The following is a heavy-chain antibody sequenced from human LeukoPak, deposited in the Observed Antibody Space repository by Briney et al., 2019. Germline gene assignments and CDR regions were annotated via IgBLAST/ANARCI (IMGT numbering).Heavy chain of an antibody. J-gene: IGHJ4*02. Sequence: PVKLCCKASVAPFSRSAISWVRRAPGHGLEWMGGIIPIFGIAVYAQTFQRSVTITADESTSTAYMELSSLRSEDTAGYYWARGSRYSYGYDYWGQGTLVSVSS. CDR2: IIPIFGIA. D-gene: IGHD5-18*01. V-gene: IGHV1-69*13. CDR1: VAPFSRSA. CDR3: ARGSRYSYGYDY.